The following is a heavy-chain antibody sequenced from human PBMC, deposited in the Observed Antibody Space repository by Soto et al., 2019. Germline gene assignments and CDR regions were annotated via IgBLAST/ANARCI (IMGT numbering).Heavy chain of an antibody. D-gene: IGHD3-3*01. V-gene: IGHV3-48*02. Sequence: VGSLRLSCAASGFTFSSYSMNWVRQAPGKGLEWVSYISSSSTIYYADSVKGRFTISRDNAKNSLYLQMNSLRDEDTAVYYCAREELTIFGVDVARYGMDVWGQGTTVTVSS. CDR2: ISSSSTI. J-gene: IGHJ6*02. CDR3: AREELTIFGVDVARYGMDV. CDR1: GFTFSSYS.